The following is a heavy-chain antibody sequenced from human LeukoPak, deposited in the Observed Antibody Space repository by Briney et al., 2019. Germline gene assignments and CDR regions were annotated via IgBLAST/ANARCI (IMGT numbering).Heavy chain of an antibody. CDR3: ARDLGISGWYAPPLGYFDY. CDR1: GYTFTGYY. Sequence: ASVKVSCKASGYTFTGYYMHWVRQAPGQGLEWMGWINPNSGGTNFAQKFQGRVTLTRDTSISTTYMERGRLTSDDTAVYYCARDLGISGWYAPPLGYFDYWGQGTLVTVSS. J-gene: IGHJ4*02. D-gene: IGHD6-19*01. V-gene: IGHV1-2*02. CDR2: INPNSGGT.